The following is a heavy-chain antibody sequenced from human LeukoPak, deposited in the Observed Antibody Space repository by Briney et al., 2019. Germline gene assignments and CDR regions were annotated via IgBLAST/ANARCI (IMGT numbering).Heavy chain of an antibody. CDR1: GCTFSSYT. D-gene: IGHD1-26*01. CDR2: IIPILGIA. Sequence: SVKVSCKASGCTFSSYTISWVRQAPGQGLEWMGRIIPILGIANYAQKFQGRVTITADKSTSTAYMELSSLRSEDTAVYYSARAPVIVGATIFDYWGQGTLVTVSS. J-gene: IGHJ4*02. V-gene: IGHV1-69*02. CDR3: ARAPVIVGATIFDY.